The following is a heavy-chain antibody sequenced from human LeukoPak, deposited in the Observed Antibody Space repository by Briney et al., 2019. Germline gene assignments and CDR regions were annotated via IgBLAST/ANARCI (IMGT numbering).Heavy chain of an antibody. CDR1: GFTFSGNW. J-gene: IGHJ4*02. V-gene: IGHV3-74*01. Sequence: GGSLRLSCAASGFTFSGNWMHWVRQAPGKGLVWVARIKHDGSLTYYADSVKGRFTISRDNAKNTLYLQMNSLRAEDTAVYYCARGDYFDYWGQGTLVTVSS. CDR3: ARGDYFDY. CDR2: IKHDGSLT.